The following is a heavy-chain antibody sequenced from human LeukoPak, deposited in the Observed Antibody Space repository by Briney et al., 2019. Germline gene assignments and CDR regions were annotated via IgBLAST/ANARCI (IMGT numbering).Heavy chain of an antibody. J-gene: IGHJ5*02. V-gene: IGHV4-4*07. CDR1: GGSISGYY. CDR3: ARHEYSGSYYGLSWFDP. D-gene: IGHD1-26*01. Sequence: PSETLSLTCSVSGGSISGYYWTWIRQPAGKGLEWIGRVYTSGSTHYNPSLKTRLTMSVDTSKNQFSLKLSSVTAADTAVYYCARHEYSGSYYGLSWFDPWGQGTLVTVSS. CDR2: VYTSGST.